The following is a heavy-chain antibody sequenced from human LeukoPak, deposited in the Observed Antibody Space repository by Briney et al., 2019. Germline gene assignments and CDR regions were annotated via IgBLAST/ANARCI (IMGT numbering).Heavy chain of an antibody. Sequence: SETLSLTCTVSGGSISSGGYYWSWIRQHPGKGLEWIGYIYYSGSTYYNPSLKSRVTISVDTSKNQFSLKLSSVTAADTAAYYCAREMEYCSSTSCSVYGAFDIWGQGTMVTVSS. CDR1: GGSISSGGYY. CDR3: AREMEYCSSTSCSVYGAFDI. J-gene: IGHJ3*02. D-gene: IGHD2-2*01. V-gene: IGHV4-31*03. CDR2: IYYSGST.